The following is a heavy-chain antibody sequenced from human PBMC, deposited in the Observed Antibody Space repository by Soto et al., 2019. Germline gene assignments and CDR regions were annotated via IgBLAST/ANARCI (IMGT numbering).Heavy chain of an antibody. CDR3: ARGGGLSSISAPDQ. D-gene: IGHD6-6*01. J-gene: IGHJ4*02. CDR1: GFFLSSYA. CDR2: ISYDGNSR. V-gene: IGHV3-33*05. Sequence: GGSLRLSCAASGFFLSSYAMHWVRQAPGKGLEWVAVISYDGNSRSYAESVEGRFTISRDDSKNTLFLRMDSLRVDDTAVYYCARGGGLSSISAPDQWGQGTLVTVSS.